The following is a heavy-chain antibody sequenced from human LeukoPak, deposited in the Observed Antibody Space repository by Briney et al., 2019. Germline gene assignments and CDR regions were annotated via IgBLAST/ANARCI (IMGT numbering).Heavy chain of an antibody. CDR3: ASLGVYDFWSGFGWFDP. CDR1: GGSISSGDYY. D-gene: IGHD3/OR15-3a*01. Sequence: SQTLSLTCTVSGGSISSGDYYWSWIRQPPGKGLEWIGYIYCSGSTYYNPSLKSRVTISVDTSKNQFSLKLSSVTAADTAVYYCASLGVYDFWSGFGWFDPWGQGTLVTVSS. V-gene: IGHV4-30-4*01. CDR2: IYCSGST. J-gene: IGHJ5*02.